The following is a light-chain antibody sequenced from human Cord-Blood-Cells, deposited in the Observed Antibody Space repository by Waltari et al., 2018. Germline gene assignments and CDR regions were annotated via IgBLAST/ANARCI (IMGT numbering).Light chain of an antibody. J-gene: IGKJ2*01. V-gene: IGKV1-5*03. Sequence: DIQMTQSPSTLSASVGDRVAITCRASQSISSWLPWYQQKPGKAPKLLIYKASSVERGVPSRFSGSGSGTEFTLTISSLQPDDFATYYCQQYNSYPYAFGQGTKLEIK. CDR3: QQYNSYPYA. CDR1: QSISSW. CDR2: KAS.